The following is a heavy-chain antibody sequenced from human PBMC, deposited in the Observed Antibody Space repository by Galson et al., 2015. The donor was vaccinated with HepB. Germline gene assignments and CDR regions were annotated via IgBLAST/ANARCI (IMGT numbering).Heavy chain of an antibody. D-gene: IGHD3-16*01. CDR2: IWWDGTHA. Sequence: SLRLSCAASGFTFSDYRMHWVRQAPGKGLEWAAAIWWDGTHASYADSVKGRFTVSRDNSKNTVHLEMNGLRFEDTAVYYCVREGPQTRTSSFDIWGRGTMVTVSS. V-gene: IGHV3-33*01. CDR1: GFTFSDYR. CDR3: VREGPQTRTSSFDI. J-gene: IGHJ3*02.